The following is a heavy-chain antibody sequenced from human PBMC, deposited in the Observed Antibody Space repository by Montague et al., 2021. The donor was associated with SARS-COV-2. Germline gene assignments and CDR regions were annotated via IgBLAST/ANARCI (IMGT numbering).Heavy chain of an antibody. J-gene: IGHJ4*02. CDR1: GFTFTSYS. Sequence: SLRLSCAASGFTFTSYSMHWVRQAPGKGLEWLAIVSFNGAKQYYADSVNGRFTISRDNSKNTLFLQMNSLRAEDTAVYFCARVKTGPYVPMDFWGQGTLVTVSS. D-gene: IGHD1-1*01. V-gene: IGHV3-30*04. CDR2: VSFNGAKQ. CDR3: ARVKTGPYVPMDF.